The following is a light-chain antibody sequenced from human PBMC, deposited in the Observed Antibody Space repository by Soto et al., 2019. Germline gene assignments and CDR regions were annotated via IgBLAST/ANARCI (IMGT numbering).Light chain of an antibody. CDR1: QGISNY. CDR3: QQYATSSIT. Sequence: DIQMTQSPSSLSASVGDRVTITCRASQGISNYLAWYQQKPGKVPKLLIYAASTLQSGVPSRFSGSGSGTDFTLTISRLEPEDFAVYFCQQYATSSITFGQGTRLDIK. J-gene: IGKJ5*01. V-gene: IGKV1-27*01. CDR2: AAS.